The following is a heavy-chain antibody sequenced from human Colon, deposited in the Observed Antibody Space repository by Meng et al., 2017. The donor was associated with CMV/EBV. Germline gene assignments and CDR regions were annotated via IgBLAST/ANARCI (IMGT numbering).Heavy chain of an antibody. Sequence: QVQLLQSGAEGKEPGASVKVSCKASGYTFTNYRISWVRQAPGQGLEWMGWISAYTGDTYYAQKFQGRVTMTTDTSTSTAYMELRSLRSDDTAVYYCVRESQSGSYIYLQHWGQGTLVTVSS. V-gene: IGHV1-18*01. CDR2: ISAYTGDT. CDR1: GYTFTNYR. D-gene: IGHD1-26*01. CDR3: VRESQSGSYIYLQH. J-gene: IGHJ1*01.